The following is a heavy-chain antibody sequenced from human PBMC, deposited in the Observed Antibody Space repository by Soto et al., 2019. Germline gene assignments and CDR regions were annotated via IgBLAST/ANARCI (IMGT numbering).Heavy chain of an antibody. J-gene: IGHJ4*02. D-gene: IGHD2-15*01. V-gene: IGHV3-30*18. CDR2: ISYEGSHT. CDR1: GFIFSSYG. CDR3: AKEVHCGGGSCSWSEGFDY. Sequence: QVQLVESGGGVVQPGRSLRLSCAASGFIFSSYGMHSVRQAPGKGLEWVAVISYEGSHTYYADSVKGRFTITSDNSKNTLYLQMNSLRPEDTAVYYCAKEVHCGGGSCSWSEGFDYWGQGTLLTVSS.